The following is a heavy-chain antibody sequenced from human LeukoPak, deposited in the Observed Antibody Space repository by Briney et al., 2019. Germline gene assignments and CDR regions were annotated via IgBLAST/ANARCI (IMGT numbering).Heavy chain of an antibody. CDR3: ARQTGDDALDI. J-gene: IGHJ3*02. V-gene: IGHV1-2*02. D-gene: IGHD7-27*01. CDR2: ISPHSGFT. CDR1: GYTLTGHY. Sequence: ASVKVSCKTSGYTLTGHYIHWVRQAPGQGLEWMGWISPHSGFTMYPQRFQGRVTMTTDTSISTAFLEVRRLRSDDTAAYYCARQTGDDALDIWGQGTMITVYS.